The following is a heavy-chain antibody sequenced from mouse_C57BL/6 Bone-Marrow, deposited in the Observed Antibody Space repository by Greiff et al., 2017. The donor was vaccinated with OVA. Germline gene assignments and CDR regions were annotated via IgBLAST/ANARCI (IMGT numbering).Heavy chain of an antibody. D-gene: IGHD2-2*01. Sequence: QVQLQQSGAELVRPGASVTLSCKASGYTFTDYEMHWVKQTPVHGLEWIGAIDPETGGTAYNQKFKGKAILTADKSSSTAYMELRSLTSEDSAVYYCTRPGDDEGFDVWGTGTTVTVSS. J-gene: IGHJ1*03. V-gene: IGHV1-15*01. CDR1: GYTFTDYE. CDR2: IDPETGGT. CDR3: TRPGDDEGFDV.